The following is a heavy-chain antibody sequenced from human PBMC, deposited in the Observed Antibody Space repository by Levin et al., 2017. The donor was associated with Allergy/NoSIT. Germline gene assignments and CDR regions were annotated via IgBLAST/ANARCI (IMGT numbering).Heavy chain of an antibody. CDR3: AKIAATGSRRFDY. J-gene: IGHJ4*02. D-gene: IGHD6-13*01. CDR2: IYYSGRT. V-gene: IGHV4-39*01. Sequence: SETLSLTCTVSGASIRSSSYHWGWIRQPPGKGLEWIGTIYYSGRTYYNPSLKSRVTISVDTSKIQFSLTLSSVTAAAPAVYYCAKIAATGSRRFDYWRRGTLVTVSS. CDR1: GASIRSSSYH.